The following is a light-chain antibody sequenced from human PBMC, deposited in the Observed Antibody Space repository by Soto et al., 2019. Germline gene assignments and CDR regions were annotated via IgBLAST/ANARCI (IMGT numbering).Light chain of an antibody. CDR3: QQYGSFTWT. CDR1: QSISDT. V-gene: IGKV3-20*01. CDR2: GAS. Sequence: EIVMTQSPATLSMSPGGRATLSCRASQSISDTLAWYQQKPGQAPRLLIYGASSRATGIPDRFSGSGSGTDFTLTISRLEPEDFTVYYCQQYGSFTWTFGQGTKVDIK. J-gene: IGKJ1*01.